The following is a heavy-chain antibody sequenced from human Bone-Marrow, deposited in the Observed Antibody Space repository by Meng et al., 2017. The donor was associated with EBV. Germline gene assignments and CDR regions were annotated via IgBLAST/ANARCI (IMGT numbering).Heavy chain of an antibody. J-gene: IGHJ6*02. CDR1: GYTLTSYA. D-gene: IGHD2-2*01. CDR2: INTNTGNP. V-gene: IGHV7-4-1*02. Sequence: VHLLESGAELKKPGASLKVSCKASGYTLTSYAMNWVRQAPGQGLEWMGWINTNTGNPTYAQGFTGRFVFSLDTSVSTAYLQISSLKAEDTAVYYCARERDKYQLLPGYYYYYGMDVWGQGTTVTVSS. CDR3: ARERDKYQLLPGYYYYYGMDV.